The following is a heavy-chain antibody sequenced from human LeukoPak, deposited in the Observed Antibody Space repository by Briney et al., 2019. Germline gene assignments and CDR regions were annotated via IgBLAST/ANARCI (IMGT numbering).Heavy chain of an antibody. J-gene: IGHJ5*02. CDR3: ARGVTMVRGVPLYWFDP. CDR1: SGSFSGYY. CDR2: INHSGST. Sequence: PSETLSLTCAVYSGSFSGYYWSWIRQPPGKGLEWIGEINHSGSTNYNPSLKSRVTISVDTSKNQFSLKLSSVTAADTAVYYCARGVTMVRGVPLYWFDPWGQGTLVTVSS. D-gene: IGHD3-10*01. V-gene: IGHV4-34*01.